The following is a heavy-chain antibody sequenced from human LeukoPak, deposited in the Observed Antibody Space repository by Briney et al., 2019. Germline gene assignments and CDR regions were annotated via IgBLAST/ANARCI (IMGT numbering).Heavy chain of an antibody. CDR3: AREGPYYGSGSYYPPGFNWFDP. CDR1: GGSISGYY. V-gene: IGHV4-30-4*08. Sequence: SETLSLTCSVSGGSISGYYWSWIRQPPGKGLEWIGYIYYSGSTYYNPSLKSRVTISVDTSKNQFSLKLSSVTAADTAVYYCAREGPYYGSGSYYPPGFNWFDPWGQGTLVTVSS. J-gene: IGHJ5*02. CDR2: IYYSGST. D-gene: IGHD3-10*01.